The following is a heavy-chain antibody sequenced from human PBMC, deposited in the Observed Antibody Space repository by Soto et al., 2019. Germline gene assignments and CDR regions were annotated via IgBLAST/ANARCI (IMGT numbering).Heavy chain of an antibody. CDR3: AKGPHTTVGWPSYFES. CDR1: GFSLANYP. Sequence: XGSLRLTGVASGFSLANYPMNWVRQTPGKGLEWISYSSPRGDTIYYADSVEGRFTISRDNARNSLSLHMSSLRDDDSALYYCAKGPHTTVGWPSYFESWGQGVPVTVSS. V-gene: IGHV3-48*02. CDR2: SSPRGDTI. J-gene: IGHJ4*02. D-gene: IGHD6-19*01.